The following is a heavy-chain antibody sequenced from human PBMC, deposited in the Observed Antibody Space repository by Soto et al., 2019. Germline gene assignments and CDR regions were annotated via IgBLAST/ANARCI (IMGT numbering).Heavy chain of an antibody. J-gene: IGHJ6*01. Sequence: ASVKVSCKASGYTFTSYGISWVRQAPGQGLEWMGWISAYNGNTNYAQKLQGRVTMTTDTSTSTAYMELRSLRSDDTAVDYCATRRWWLVLGDDYYYGIDVGGQAATVTVPS. V-gene: IGHV1-18*01. CDR2: ISAYNGNT. CDR3: ATRRWWLVLGDDYYYGIDV. D-gene: IGHD6-19*01. CDR1: GYTFTSYG.